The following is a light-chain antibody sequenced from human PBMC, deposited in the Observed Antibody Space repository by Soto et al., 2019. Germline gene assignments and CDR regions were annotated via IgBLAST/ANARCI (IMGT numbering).Light chain of an antibody. V-gene: IGLV2-14*01. Sequence: QSALTQPASVSGSPGQSITISCIGSSSDVGGYNYVSWYQHHPGRVPKPMIFEVSDRPSGVSSRFSGSKSGNTAYLTISGLQAEDEADYYCSSWTSSTTQVLGGGTKLTVL. CDR2: EVS. CDR1: SSDVGGYNY. J-gene: IGLJ3*02. CDR3: SSWTSSTTQV.